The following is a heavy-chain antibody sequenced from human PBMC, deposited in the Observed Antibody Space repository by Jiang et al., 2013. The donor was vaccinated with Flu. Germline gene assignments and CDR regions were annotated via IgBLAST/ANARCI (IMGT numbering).Heavy chain of an antibody. CDR3: ARDRQWLVDYYLDY. V-gene: IGHV1-3*01. D-gene: IGHD6-19*01. CDR2: STLPMVTT. CDR1: GYSFTTYT. Sequence: KASGYSFTTYTIHWVRRPPDKGLSGWDGSTLPMVTTKYSQKFQGRVTITRDTSASTSYMELSSLTSEDTGLYFCARDRQWLVDYYLDYVGPTGTLVTVSS. J-gene: IGHJ4*01.